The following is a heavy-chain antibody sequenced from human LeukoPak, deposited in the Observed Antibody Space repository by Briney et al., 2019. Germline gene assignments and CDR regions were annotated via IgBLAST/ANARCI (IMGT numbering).Heavy chain of an antibody. V-gene: IGHV1-18*01. CDR3: AKSLRDWFDP. D-gene: IGHD4-17*01. CDR1: GYTFTTYG. Sequence: ASVKVSCKASGYTFTTYGLSWVRQAPGQGLEWLGWISTYDDNIKYAQSLQGRLTLTIDTSTSTAYMELRSLTSDDTAVYYCAKSLRDWFDPWGQGTLVTVSS. CDR2: ISTYDDNI. J-gene: IGHJ5*02.